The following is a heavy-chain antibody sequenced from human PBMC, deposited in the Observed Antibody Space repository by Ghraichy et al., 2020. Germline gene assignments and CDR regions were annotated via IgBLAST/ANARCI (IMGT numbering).Heavy chain of an antibody. V-gene: IGHV3-53*05. CDR2: IHIGGAT. D-gene: IGHD1-26*01. J-gene: IGHJ4*02. Sequence: GGSLRLSCAASGFLVSSNYMGWVRQAPGSGPEWVSIIHIGGATFYADSVEGRFIITRDNSKNTLYLHMNSLRSEDTALYFCVKDGQWELPPFWGQGTRVTVSS. CDR1: GFLVSSNY. CDR3: VKDGQWELPPF.